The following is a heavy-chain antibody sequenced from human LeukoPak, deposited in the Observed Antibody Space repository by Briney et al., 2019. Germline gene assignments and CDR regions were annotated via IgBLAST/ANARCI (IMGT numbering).Heavy chain of an antibody. CDR2: IRYDGSNK. Sequence: PGGSLRLSCAASGFTFSSYGMHWVRQAPGKGLEWVAFIRYDGSNKYYADSVKGRFTISRDNSKNTLYLQMNSLRAEDTAVYYCARDTPSQSYNWGQGTLVTVSS. V-gene: IGHV3-30*02. D-gene: IGHD1-1*01. CDR1: GFTFSSYG. J-gene: IGHJ4*02. CDR3: ARDTPSQSYN.